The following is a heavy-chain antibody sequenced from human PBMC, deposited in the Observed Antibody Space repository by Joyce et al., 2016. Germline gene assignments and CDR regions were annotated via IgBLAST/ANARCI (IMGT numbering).Heavy chain of an antibody. J-gene: IGHJ6*02. CDR1: GFTFSSYW. CDR3: ARTGGSYYDYYYYGLDV. V-gene: IGHV3-74*01. D-gene: IGHD1-26*01. Sequence: EVQLVESGGGLVQPGGSLRLSCTASGFTFSSYWMHWVRQVSGKGLVGASHSSSDESSTSYADSVKGRFTISRDNAKNTLYLHMNSLRTEDTAVYYCARTGGSYYDYYYYGLDVWGQGTTVIVSS. CDR2: SSSDESST.